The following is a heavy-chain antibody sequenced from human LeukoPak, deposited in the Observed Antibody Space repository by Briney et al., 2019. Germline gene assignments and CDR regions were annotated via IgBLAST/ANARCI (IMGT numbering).Heavy chain of an antibody. V-gene: IGHV3-74*01. CDR3: ARDSSGYFDP. J-gene: IGHJ5*02. Sequence: PGGSLRLSCAASGFTFSSYWMHWVRHAPGKGLVWVSRIKSDGSSTSYADSVKGRFTIPRDNAENTLYLQMNSLRAEDTAVYYCARDSSGYFDPWGQGTLVTVSS. CDR1: GFTFSSYW. D-gene: IGHD6-19*01. CDR2: IKSDGSST.